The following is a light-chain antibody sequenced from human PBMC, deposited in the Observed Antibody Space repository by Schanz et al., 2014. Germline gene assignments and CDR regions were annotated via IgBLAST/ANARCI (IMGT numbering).Light chain of an antibody. V-gene: IGLV2-23*01. CDR3: FSYAGRNTYV. Sequence: QSALTQPASVSGSPGQSITISCTGTSSDVGNYGLVSWYQLHPGKAPKLIIYEGSQRPSTVSNRFSGSKSDNTASLTISGLQTEDEADYYCFSYAGRNTYVFGGGTKLTVL. CDR1: SSDVGNYGL. CDR2: EGS. J-gene: IGLJ3*02.